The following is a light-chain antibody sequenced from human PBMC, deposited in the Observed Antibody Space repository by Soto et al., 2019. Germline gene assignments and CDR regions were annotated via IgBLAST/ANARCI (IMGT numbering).Light chain of an antibody. CDR1: QSVCQY. CDR3: QQRSNWPPLT. J-gene: IGKJ4*01. CDR2: DAS. V-gene: IGKV3-11*01. Sequence: EIVLTQSPATLSLSPGQRATLSRRASQSVCQYSAWYQQTPGQAPRLLIYDASNRATGIPARFSGSGSGTDFTLTISSLEPEDFAVYYCQQRSNWPPLTFGGGTKVEIE.